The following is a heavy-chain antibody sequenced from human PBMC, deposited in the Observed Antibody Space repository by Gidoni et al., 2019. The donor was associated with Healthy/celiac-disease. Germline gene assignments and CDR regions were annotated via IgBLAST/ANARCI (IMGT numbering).Heavy chain of an antibody. Sequence: EVQLVESGGGLVKPGGSLRLSCAASGFTFSNAWMSWVRQAPGKGLEWVGRIKSKTDGGTTDYAAPVKGRFTISRDDSKNTLYLQMNSLKTEDTAVYYCTTRQGGDWGWYHWDYWGQGTLVTVSS. CDR1: GFTFSNAW. CDR3: TTRQGGDWGWYHWDY. D-gene: IGHD6-19*01. V-gene: IGHV3-15*01. CDR2: IKSKTDGGTT. J-gene: IGHJ4*02.